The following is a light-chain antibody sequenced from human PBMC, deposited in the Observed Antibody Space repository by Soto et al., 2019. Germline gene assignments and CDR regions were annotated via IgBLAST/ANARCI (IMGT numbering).Light chain of an antibody. CDR1: SSDIGDSNY. J-gene: IGLJ1*01. V-gene: IGLV2-14*03. CDR3: SSFRSSSTSYV. Sequence: QSALTQPASVSGSPGQSITISCTGTSSDIGDSNYVSWYQQHPGKAPKLVIYDVSNRPSGVSNRFSGSKSANTASLTISGLQAEDEADYYCSSFRSSSTSYVFGTGTKLPS. CDR2: DVS.